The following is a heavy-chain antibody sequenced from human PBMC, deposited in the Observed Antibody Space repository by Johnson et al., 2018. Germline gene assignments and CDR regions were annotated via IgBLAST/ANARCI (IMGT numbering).Heavy chain of an antibody. D-gene: IGHD6-13*01. CDR1: GFTFDDYS. CDR3: AKDISRVGIAAAGTVGFQH. J-gene: IGHJ1*01. CDR2: LSWDCGST. Sequence: VQLVESGGVVVQXGGSLRLSCAASGFTFDDYSMHWVRQAPGKGLEWVSLLSWDCGSTYYADSVKGRFTISRDNRKNSLYLQMNSLRTEDTALYYCAKDISRVGIAAAGTVGFQHWGQGTLVTVSS. V-gene: IGHV3-43*01.